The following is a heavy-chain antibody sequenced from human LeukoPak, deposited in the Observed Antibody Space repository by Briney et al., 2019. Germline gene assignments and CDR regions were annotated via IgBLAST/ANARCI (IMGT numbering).Heavy chain of an antibody. V-gene: IGHV4-34*01. CDR2: INHSGST. Sequence: SETLSLTCAVYGGSFSGYYWSWIRQPPGKGLEWIGEINHSGSTNYNPSLKSRVTISVDTSKNQFSLKLSSVTAADTAVYYCARVQFCSSTSCYAMPPGWYFDLWGRGTLVTVSS. J-gene: IGHJ2*01. D-gene: IGHD2-2*01. CDR3: ARVQFCSSTSCYAMPPGWYFDL. CDR1: GGSFSGYY.